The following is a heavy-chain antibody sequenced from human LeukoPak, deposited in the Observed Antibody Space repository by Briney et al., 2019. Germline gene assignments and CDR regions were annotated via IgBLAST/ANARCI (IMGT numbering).Heavy chain of an antibody. Sequence: ASVKVSCKASGYTFTNYDINWVRQAPGQGLEWMGWMNPNTGNTGSVQQFQGRVTMTRDTSTNTAYMELSSLRSEDTAVYYCARGQGNTWLNHAFDIWGQGTLVTVSS. CDR3: ARGQGNTWLNHAFDI. CDR1: GYTFTNYD. CDR2: MNPNTGNT. V-gene: IGHV1-8*01. J-gene: IGHJ3*02. D-gene: IGHD5-12*01.